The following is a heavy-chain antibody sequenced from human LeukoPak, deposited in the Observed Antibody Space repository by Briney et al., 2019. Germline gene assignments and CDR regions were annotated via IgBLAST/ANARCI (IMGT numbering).Heavy chain of an antibody. D-gene: IGHD1-26*01. V-gene: IGHV1-46*01. Sequence: ASVKVSCKASGYTFTSYYMHWVRQAPGQGLEWMGIINPSGGSTSYAQKFQGRVTMTGDTSTSTVYMELSSLRSEDTAVYYCARGRAQWELGVVLEPDIDYWGQGTLVTVSS. CDR3: ARGRAQWELGVVLEPDIDY. J-gene: IGHJ4*02. CDR1: GYTFTSYY. CDR2: INPSGGST.